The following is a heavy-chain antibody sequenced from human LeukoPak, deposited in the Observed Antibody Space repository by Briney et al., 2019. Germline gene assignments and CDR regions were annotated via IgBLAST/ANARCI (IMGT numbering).Heavy chain of an antibody. V-gene: IGHV4-38-2*01. CDR2: INHSGST. Sequence: SETLSLTCAVSGYSISSGYYWGWIRQPPGKGLEWIGEINHSGSTNYNPSLKSRVTISVDTSKNQFSLKLSSVTAADTAVYYCARGDSSGYYYSFDYWGQGTLVTVSS. CDR1: GYSISSGYY. J-gene: IGHJ4*02. D-gene: IGHD3-22*01. CDR3: ARGDSSGYYYSFDY.